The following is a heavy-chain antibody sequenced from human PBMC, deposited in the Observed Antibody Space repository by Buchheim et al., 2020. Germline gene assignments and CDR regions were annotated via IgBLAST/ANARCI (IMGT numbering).Heavy chain of an antibody. D-gene: IGHD3-10*01. CDR2: IDSDGRTT. Sequence: EVQLVESGGGLVQPGGSLRLSCVASGFTFSSYWMHWVRQAPGKGLVWVSRIDSDGRTTTYADSVKGRFTISRDNAKNTLYLQMNSLRAEDTAMYYCARWGSGSNYPVQVMDVWGQGTT. V-gene: IGHV3-74*03. J-gene: IGHJ6*02. CDR1: GFTFSSYW. CDR3: ARWGSGSNYPVQVMDV.